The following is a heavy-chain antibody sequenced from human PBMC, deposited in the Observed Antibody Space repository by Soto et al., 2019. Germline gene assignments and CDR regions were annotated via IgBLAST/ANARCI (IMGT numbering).Heavy chain of an antibody. CDR2: INPNSGGT. CDR1: GYTFTGYY. CDR3: ARGPSVRNPFDY. V-gene: IGHV1-2*02. J-gene: IGHJ4*02. D-gene: IGHD1-1*01. Sequence: ASAKVSCKASGYTFTGYYMHWVRQAPGQGLEWMGWINPNSGGTNYAQKFQGRVTMTRDTSISTAYMELSRLRSDDTAVYYCARGPSVRNPFDYWGQGTLVTVSS.